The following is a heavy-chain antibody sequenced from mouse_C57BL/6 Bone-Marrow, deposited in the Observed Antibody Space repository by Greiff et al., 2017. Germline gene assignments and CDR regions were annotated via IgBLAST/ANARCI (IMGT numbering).Heavy chain of an antibody. CDR1: GYAFTNYL. J-gene: IGHJ4*01. Sequence: QVQLQQSGAELVRPGTSVKVSCKASGYAFTNYLIEWVKQRPGQGLEWIGVINPGSGGTNYNEKFKGKATLTADNSSSTAYMQLSSLTSEDSAVYFCARSDGSSLYYAMDYWGQGTSVTVSS. CDR2: INPGSGGT. V-gene: IGHV1-54*01. D-gene: IGHD1-1*01. CDR3: ARSDGSSLYYAMDY.